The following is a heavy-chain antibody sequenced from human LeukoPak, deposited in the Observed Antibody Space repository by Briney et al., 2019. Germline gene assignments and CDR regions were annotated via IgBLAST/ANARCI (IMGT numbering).Heavy chain of an antibody. V-gene: IGHV4-34*01. J-gene: IGHJ5*02. CDR1: GGSFSGYY. CDR2: INHSGST. CDR3: AREGSSSWYLPDRYNWFDP. D-gene: IGHD6-13*01. Sequence: SETLSLTCAVYGGSFSGYYWSWIRQPPGKGLEWIGEINHSGSTNYNPSLKSRVTISVDTSKNQFSLKLSSVTAADTAVYYCAREGSSSWYLPDRYNWFDPWGQGTLVTVSS.